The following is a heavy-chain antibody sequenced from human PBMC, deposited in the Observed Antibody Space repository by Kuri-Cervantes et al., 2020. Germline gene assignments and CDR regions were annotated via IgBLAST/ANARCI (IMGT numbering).Heavy chain of an antibody. CDR1: GYTLTRYG. V-gene: IGHV1-18*01. Sequence: AVNVSCKASGYTLTRYGISWVRQAPGHGLEWMGWISAYNGNTNYAQKLQGRVTMTTDTSTSTAYLELRSLRSDDTAVYYCARERLANSRWYFDLWGHGTLVTVSS. D-gene: IGHD6-19*01. J-gene: IGHJ2*01. CDR3: ARERLANSRWYFDL. CDR2: ISAYNGNT.